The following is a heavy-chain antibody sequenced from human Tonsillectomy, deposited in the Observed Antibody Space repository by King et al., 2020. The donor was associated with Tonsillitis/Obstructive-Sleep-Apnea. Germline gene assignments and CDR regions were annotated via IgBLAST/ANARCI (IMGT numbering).Heavy chain of an antibody. CDR2: ISGNSASI. CDR3: AKDIGLWLPSEYFQH. D-gene: IGHD5-12*01. CDR1: GFTFDDYA. Sequence: VQLVESGGGLVQPGRSLRLSCAASGFTFDDYAMHWVRQAPGKGLEWVSGISGNSASIGYADSVKGRFTISRDNAKNSLYLQMNSLRAEDTALYYCAKDIGLWLPSEYFQHWGQGTLVTVSS. V-gene: IGHV3-9*01. J-gene: IGHJ1*01.